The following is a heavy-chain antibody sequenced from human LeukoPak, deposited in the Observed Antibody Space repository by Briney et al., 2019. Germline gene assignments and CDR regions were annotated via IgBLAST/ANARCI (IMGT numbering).Heavy chain of an antibody. J-gene: IGHJ4*02. V-gene: IGHV1-8*01. CDR3: ARSGRLLLWFGELLSGAPYFDY. CDR1: GYTFTNYD. CDR2: MNPNSGNT. D-gene: IGHD3-10*01. Sequence: GASVTVSCMASGYTFTNYDINWVRQATGQGLEWMGWMNPNSGNTGYAQKFQGRVTMTRNTSISTAYMELSSLRSEDTAVYYCARSGRLLLWFGELLSGAPYFDYWGQGTLVTVSS.